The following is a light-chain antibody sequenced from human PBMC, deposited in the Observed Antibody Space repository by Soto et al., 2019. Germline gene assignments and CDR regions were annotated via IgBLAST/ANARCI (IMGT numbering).Light chain of an antibody. J-gene: IGLJ2*01. CDR1: SSDIGRYNY. CDR2: DVS. V-gene: IGLV2-14*03. CDR3: SSYTSDSTLI. Sequence: QSVLTQPASESGSPGQSITISCTGTSSDIGRYNYVSWYQQHPDKAPNLIIYDVSDRPSGVSSRISGSKSGNTASLTISGLQAEDEADYYCSSYTSDSTLIFGGGTKLTVL.